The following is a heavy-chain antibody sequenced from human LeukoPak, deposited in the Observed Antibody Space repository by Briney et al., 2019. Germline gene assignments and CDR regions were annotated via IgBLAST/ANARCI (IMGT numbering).Heavy chain of an antibody. CDR3: ARAVALREWELLRY. CDR2: INAGNGNT. V-gene: IGHV1-3*01. J-gene: IGHJ4*02. CDR1: GYTFTSYA. D-gene: IGHD1-26*01. Sequence: ASVKVSCKASGYTFTSYAMHWVRQAPGQRLEWMGWINAGNGNTKYSQKFQGRVTITRDTSASTAYMELSSLRSEDTAVYYCARAVALREWELLRYWGQGTPVTVSS.